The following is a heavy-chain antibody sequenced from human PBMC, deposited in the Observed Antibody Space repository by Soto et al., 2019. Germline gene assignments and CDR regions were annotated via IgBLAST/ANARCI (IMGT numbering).Heavy chain of an antibody. D-gene: IGHD5-12*01. CDR1: GYSFTSYW. Sequence: GESLKISCKGSGYSFTSYWIGWVRQMPGKGLEWMGIIYPGDSDTRYSPSFQGQVTISADKSISTAYLQWSSLKASDTAMYYCARLPYSGYSTQHRDYMYVWGKGTTVTVSS. CDR2: IYPGDSDT. V-gene: IGHV5-51*01. J-gene: IGHJ6*03. CDR3: ARLPYSGYSTQHRDYMYV.